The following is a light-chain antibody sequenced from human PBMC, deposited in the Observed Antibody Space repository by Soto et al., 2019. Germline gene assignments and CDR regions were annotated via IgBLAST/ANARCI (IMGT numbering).Light chain of an antibody. CDR1: SSNIGSNA. J-gene: IGLJ1*01. V-gene: IGLV1-44*01. Sequence: QSVLTQPPSASGTPGQRVTISCSGSSSNIGSNAVNWYQQLPGTAAKLLIHNNYQRPSGVPDRFSGSRSGSSASLAISGLQSDDEADYYCSAWDDSVNAYVFGAGTKVTVL. CDR2: NNY. CDR3: SAWDDSVNAYV.